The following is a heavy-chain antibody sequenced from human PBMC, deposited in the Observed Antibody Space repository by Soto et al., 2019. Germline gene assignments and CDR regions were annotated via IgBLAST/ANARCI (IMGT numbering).Heavy chain of an antibody. CDR2: ISGSGGST. V-gene: IGHV3-23*01. CDR3: AKNPPAPYCSSTSCYGNYYGMDV. Sequence: GGSLRLSCAASGFTFSSYAMSWVRQAPGKGLEWVSAISGSGGSTYYADSVKGRFTISRDNSKNTLYLQMNSLRAEDTAVYYCAKNPPAPYCSSTSCYGNYYGMDVWGQGTPVTVSS. D-gene: IGHD2-2*01. J-gene: IGHJ6*02. CDR1: GFTFSSYA.